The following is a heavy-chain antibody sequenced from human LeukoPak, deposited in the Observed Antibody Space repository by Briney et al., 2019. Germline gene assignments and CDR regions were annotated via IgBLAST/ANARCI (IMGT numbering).Heavy chain of an antibody. CDR2: IDYSGTT. V-gene: IGHV4-30-4*01. J-gene: IGHJ5*01. CDR3: GGGLGYCSSTRCPPDS. Sequence: SETLSLACTVSGVSITGNDQFWSWIRQPPGKGLEWIGYIDYSGTTYYNPSLKGRVNMSRDTSKNQFSLNLNSVTAADTAFYYCGGGLGYCSSTRCPPDSWGQGTLVTVSS. CDR1: GVSITGNDQF. D-gene: IGHD2-2*01.